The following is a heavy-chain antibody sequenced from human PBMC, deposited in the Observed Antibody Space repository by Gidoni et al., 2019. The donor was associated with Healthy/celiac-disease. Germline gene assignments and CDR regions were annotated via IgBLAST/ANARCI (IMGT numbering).Heavy chain of an antibody. J-gene: IGHJ4*02. CDR2: ISGSGGST. CDR1: GFTFSSYA. V-gene: IGHV3-23*01. Sequence: EVQLLEPGGGLVQPGRSLTLSCAAAGFTFSSYAMSWVRQAAGKGLEWVSAISGSGGSTYYADSVKGRFTISRDNSKNTLYLQMNSLRAEDTAVYYCAKDLMDAVAPDYWGQGTLVTVSS. CDR3: AKDLMDAVAPDY. D-gene: IGHD6-19*01.